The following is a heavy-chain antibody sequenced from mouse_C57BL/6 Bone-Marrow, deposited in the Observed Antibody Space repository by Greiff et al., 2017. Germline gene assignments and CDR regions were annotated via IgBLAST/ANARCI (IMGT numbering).Heavy chain of an antibody. Sequence: SGSELRSPGSSVKLSCKDFDSEVFPIAYMSWVRQKPGHGFEWIGGILPSIGSTIYGEKFEDQATLDADTLSNTADLELNSLTSEDSAIYYCARGGIGYFDCWGQGTTLTVSS. J-gene: IGHJ2*01. V-gene: IGHV15-2*01. CDR3: ARGGIGYFDC. CDR1: DSEVFPIAY. CDR2: ILPSIGST.